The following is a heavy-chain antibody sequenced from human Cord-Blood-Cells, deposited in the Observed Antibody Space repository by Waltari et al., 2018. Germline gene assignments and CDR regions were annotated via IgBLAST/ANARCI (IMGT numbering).Heavy chain of an antibody. Sequence: QVQLQESGPGLVKPSETLSLTCTVSGGSISSYYWSWIRQPPGMGPEWIGYIYYSGSTNYNPSLKSRGTISVDTSKNQFSLKLSSVTAADTAVYYCARDRPITGTTFGYYYYGMDVWGQGTTVTVSS. CDR3: ARDRPITGTTFGYYYYGMDV. CDR2: IYYSGST. V-gene: IGHV4-59*01. J-gene: IGHJ6*02. D-gene: IGHD1-20*01. CDR1: GGSISSYY.